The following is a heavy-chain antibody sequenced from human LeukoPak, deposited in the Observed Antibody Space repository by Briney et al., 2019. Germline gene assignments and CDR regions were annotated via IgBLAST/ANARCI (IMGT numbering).Heavy chain of an antibody. J-gene: IGHJ4*02. D-gene: IGHD1-20*01. CDR1: GFTFSSYS. CDR3: ARVGYNWKYYFDY. V-gene: IGHV3-21*01. CDR2: ISSSSSYI. Sequence: GGSLRLSCAASGFTFSSYSMNWVRQAPGKGLEWVSSISSSSSYIYYADSVKGRFTISRDNAKNSLYLQMNGLRAEDTAVYYCARVGYNWKYYFDYWGQGTLVTVSS.